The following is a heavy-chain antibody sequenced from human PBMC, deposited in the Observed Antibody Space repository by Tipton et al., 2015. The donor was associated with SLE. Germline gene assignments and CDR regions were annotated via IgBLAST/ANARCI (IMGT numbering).Heavy chain of an antibody. J-gene: IGHJ6*02. D-gene: IGHD2-15*01. CDR2: IFSSSRYI. Sequence: SLRLSCAASGFNFSSYSMNWVRQAPGKGLEWVSYIFSSSRYIYYADSVKGRFSISRDNAKNSLYLQMNSLRAEDTAVYHCAREVGGSFYSYYAIDVWGLGTTVTVSS. CDR3: AREVGGSFYSYYAIDV. CDR1: GFNFSSYS. V-gene: IGHV3-21*01.